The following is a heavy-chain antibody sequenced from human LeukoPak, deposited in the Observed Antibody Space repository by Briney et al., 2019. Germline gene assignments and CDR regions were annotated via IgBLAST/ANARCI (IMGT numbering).Heavy chain of an antibody. CDR3: AKGYYDSAGAFDI. CDR1: GFTFDDYA. V-gene: IGHV3-9*03. CDR2: ISWNSGSI. Sequence: GGSLRLSCAASGFTFDDYAMHWVRQAPGKGLEWVSGISWNSGSIGYADSVKGRFTISRDNAKNSLYLQMNSLRAEDMALYYCAKGYYDSAGAFDIWGQGTMVTVSS. J-gene: IGHJ3*02. D-gene: IGHD3-22*01.